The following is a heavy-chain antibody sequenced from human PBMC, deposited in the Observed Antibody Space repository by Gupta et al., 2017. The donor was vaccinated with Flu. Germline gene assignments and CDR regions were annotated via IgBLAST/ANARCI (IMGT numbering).Heavy chain of an antibody. D-gene: IGHD6-6*01. CDR3: ARVEAVRLIYFDS. V-gene: IGHV3-21*05. CDR2: MSFSANI. CDR1: FSGYS. J-gene: IGHJ4*02. Sequence: FSGYSMSWVRQAPGKVLEWVSYMSFSANIYDADSVKGRFNISRDNAKNYLDLQLNRRSAEDTAVYYCARVEAVRLIYFDSWGEGTLVTVSS.